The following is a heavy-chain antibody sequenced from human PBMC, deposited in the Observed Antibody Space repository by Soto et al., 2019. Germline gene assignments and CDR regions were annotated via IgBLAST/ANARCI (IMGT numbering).Heavy chain of an antibody. CDR2: IIPMFHTS. J-gene: IGHJ4*02. D-gene: IGHD3-16*01. CDR3: ATPQDIMMGATGIGGRSGVGSSGLDY. CDR1: GGIFRNYA. Sequence: QVQLVQSGAEVKKPGSSVKVSCKASGGIFRNYAISWVRQAPGQGLEWMGGIIPMFHTSNFAQKFQGRVTITADDSTSKVYMLLRSLASEDTAVYCCATPQDIMMGATGIGGRSGVGSSGLDYWGQGSLVTVSS. V-gene: IGHV1-69*01.